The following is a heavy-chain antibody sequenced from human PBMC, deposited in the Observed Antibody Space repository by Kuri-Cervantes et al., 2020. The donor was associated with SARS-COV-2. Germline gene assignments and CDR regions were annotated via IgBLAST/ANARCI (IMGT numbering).Heavy chain of an antibody. CDR1: GFTFSSYW. V-gene: IGHV3-74*01. D-gene: IGHD2-2*01. J-gene: IGHJ5*02. CDR2: INRDGSST. CDR3: ARDKNLVTADNWFDP. Sequence: GGSLRLSCAASGFTFSSYWMNWFRQAPGRGLVWVSRINRDGSSTSYTDYVKGRFTISRDNAKNTLYLQMNSLRAEDTAVYYCARDKNLVTADNWFDPWGQGTLVTVSS.